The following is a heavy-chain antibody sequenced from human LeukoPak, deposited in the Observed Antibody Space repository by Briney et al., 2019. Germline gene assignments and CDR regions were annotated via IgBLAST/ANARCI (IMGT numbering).Heavy chain of an antibody. V-gene: IGHV1-18*01. CDR3: VRDGSYIGGVIVSGDY. Sequence: GASVKVSCKASGYTFTSYGISWVRQAPGQGLEWMGWISAYNGNTNYAQKLQGRVTMTTDTSTSTAYMELRSLRSDDTAVYYCVRDGSYIGGVIVSGDYWGQGTLVTVSS. J-gene: IGHJ4*02. CDR2: ISAYNGNT. D-gene: IGHD3-16*02. CDR1: GYTFTSYG.